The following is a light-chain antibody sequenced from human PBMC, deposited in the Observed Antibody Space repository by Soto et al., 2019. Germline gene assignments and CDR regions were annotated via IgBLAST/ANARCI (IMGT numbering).Light chain of an antibody. CDR1: SSNVGDYNY. CDR2: DVT. V-gene: IGLV2-11*01. Sequence: QSVLTQPRSVSGSPGQSVTISCTGTSSNVGDYNYVSWYQQHPGKAPKVMIYDVTKRPAGVPDRFSGSKSGNSASLTISGLQAEDEADYYCCSYAGNYIYVFGTGTKVTVL. CDR3: CSYAGNYIYV. J-gene: IGLJ1*01.